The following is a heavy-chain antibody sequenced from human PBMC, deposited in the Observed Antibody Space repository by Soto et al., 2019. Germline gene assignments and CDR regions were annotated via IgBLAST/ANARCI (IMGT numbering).Heavy chain of an antibody. J-gene: IGHJ5*01. CDR3: ARDIYSTRWPRVRDWFDS. V-gene: IGHV4-31*03. CDR2: IYYSGST. Sequence: PSETLSLTCTVSGGSISSGGYYWSWIRQHPGKGLEWIGYIYYSGSTYYNPSLKSRVTISVDTSKNQFSLKLSSVTAADTAVYYCARDIYSTRWPRVRDWFDSWGQGTLVTVSS. CDR1: GGSISSGGYY. D-gene: IGHD6-13*01.